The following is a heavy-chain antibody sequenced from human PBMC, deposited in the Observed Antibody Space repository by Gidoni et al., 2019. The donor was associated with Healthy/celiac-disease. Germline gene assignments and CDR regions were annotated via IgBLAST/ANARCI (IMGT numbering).Heavy chain of an antibody. D-gene: IGHD3-22*01. CDR2: ISAYNGNT. J-gene: IGHJ3*02. CDR1: GSTFTSYG. CDR3: ARDTYYYDSSGYGDAFDI. Sequence: HSAPDVKKPGASVQVSCKASGSTFTSYGISWVRQAPGQGLEWMGWISAYNGNTNYAQKLQGRVTMTTDTSTSTAYMELRSLRSDDTAVYYCARDTYYYDSSGYGDAFDIWGQGTMVTVSS. V-gene: IGHV1-18*01.